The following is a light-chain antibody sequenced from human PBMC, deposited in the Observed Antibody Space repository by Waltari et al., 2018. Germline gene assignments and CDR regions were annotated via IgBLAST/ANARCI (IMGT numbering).Light chain of an antibody. V-gene: IGLV2-11*01. Sequence: QSALTQPRSVSGSPGQSVTISCTGTSSDIGVYNYVAWYQRHPVKAPKLRIHDVTKRPSGVPDLFSGSNSGNTASLTISGLQAEDEADYYCCSYAGNFWVFGGGTKLTVL. J-gene: IGLJ3*02. CDR2: DVT. CDR3: CSYAGNFWV. CDR1: SSDIGVYNY.